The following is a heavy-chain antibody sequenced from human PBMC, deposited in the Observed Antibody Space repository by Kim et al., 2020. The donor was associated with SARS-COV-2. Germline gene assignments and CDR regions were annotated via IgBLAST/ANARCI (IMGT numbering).Heavy chain of an antibody. Sequence: GGSLRLSCDASASTFYRDRMSWVRQAPGKGLEWVSAIGAGDDGTFYADSVRGRFTVSRDDSKNILFLQMNSLRVDDTAIYYCAKASCSGDYCWGQGTLVT. D-gene: IGHD2-15*01. V-gene: IGHV3-23*01. J-gene: IGHJ4*02. CDR2: IGAGDDGT. CDR1: ASTFYRDR. CDR3: AKASCSGDYC.